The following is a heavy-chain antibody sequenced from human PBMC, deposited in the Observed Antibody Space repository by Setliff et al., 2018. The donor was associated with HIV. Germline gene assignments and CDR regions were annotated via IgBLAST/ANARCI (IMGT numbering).Heavy chain of an antibody. CDR2: IYYSGNT. CDR1: GGSIKSSSYY. V-gene: IGHV4-39*07. J-gene: IGHJ6*03. D-gene: IGHD3-22*01. CDR3: ARRRSPPSGFYSKYYMDV. Sequence: KTSETLSLTCTVSGGSIKSSSYYWGWIRQPPGKGLEWIGSIYYSGNTYYNPSLKSRVTISVDTSKNQFSLKLTSVTAADTAVYYCARRRSPPSGFYSKYYMDVWGKGTTVTVSS.